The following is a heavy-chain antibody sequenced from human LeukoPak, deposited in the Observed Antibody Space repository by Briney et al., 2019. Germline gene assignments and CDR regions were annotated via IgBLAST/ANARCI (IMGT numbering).Heavy chain of an antibody. J-gene: IGHJ4*02. CDR2: IDPSAGST. CDR3: ARGTRFDY. Sequence: ASVKVSCKASGYTFNSYGISWVRQAPGQGLEWMGVIDPSAGSTTYAQKFQGRVTITADKSTSTAYMELSSLRSEDTAVYYCARGTRFDYWGQGTLVSVSS. CDR1: GYTFNSYG. V-gene: IGHV1-69*10.